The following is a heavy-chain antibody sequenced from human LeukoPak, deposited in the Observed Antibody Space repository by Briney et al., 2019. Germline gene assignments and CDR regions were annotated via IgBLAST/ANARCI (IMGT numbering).Heavy chain of an antibody. CDR3: ARSPGGGLYYDSSGYYYPTFDS. CDR2: ITSSSSYI. Sequence: PGGSLRLSCAASGFTFSSYSMNWVRQAPGKGLEWVSSITSSSSYIYYTHSMKGRFTISRDNAKKSLYLQMNSLRAEDTAVYYCARSPGGGLYYDSSGYYYPTFDSWGQGTLVTVSS. D-gene: IGHD3-22*01. CDR1: GFTFSSYS. V-gene: IGHV3-21*01. J-gene: IGHJ4*02.